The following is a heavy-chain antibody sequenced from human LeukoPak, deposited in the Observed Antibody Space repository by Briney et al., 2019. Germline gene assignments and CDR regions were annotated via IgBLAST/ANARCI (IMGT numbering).Heavy chain of an antibody. CDR2: ISGDGSRT. Sequence: PGVSLRLSCAASGFTFSNYWMHWVRQAPGKGLVWVSRISGDGSRTSYADSVKGRFTISRDNAKNTLYLQMNSLRAEDTAIFYCARVRDGSGSFDYWGQGTLVTVSS. J-gene: IGHJ4*02. CDR1: GFTFSNYW. D-gene: IGHD3-10*01. CDR3: ARVRDGSGSFDY. V-gene: IGHV3-74*01.